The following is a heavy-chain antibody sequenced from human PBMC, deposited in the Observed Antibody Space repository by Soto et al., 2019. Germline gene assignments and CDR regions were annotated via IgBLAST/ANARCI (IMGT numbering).Heavy chain of an antibody. J-gene: IGHJ6*02. Sequence: GASVKVSCKASGYTFASYAMYWVRQAPGQRLEWMGWINAGNGSTKYSQKFQGRVTITRDTSASTAYMELSSLRSEDTAVYYCAAGGHYYYGMDVWGQGTTVTV. CDR3: AAGGHYYYGMDV. CDR2: INAGNGST. CDR1: GYTFASYA. V-gene: IGHV1-3*01. D-gene: IGHD3-10*01.